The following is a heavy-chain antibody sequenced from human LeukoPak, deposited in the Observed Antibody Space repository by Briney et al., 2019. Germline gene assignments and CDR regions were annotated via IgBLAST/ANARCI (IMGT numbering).Heavy chain of an antibody. V-gene: IGHV1-2*02. CDR1: AYTFNGYY. CDR3: AREGYSSGNFNY. Sequence: ASVTVSCKASAYTFNGYYMYWVRQAPGPGLEWVGWINPNSGGRNYEQKFQGKVTMTRDTSISTAYMDLSRLRSDDAAVYYCAREGYSSGNFNYWGQGTLVTVSS. D-gene: IGHD6-19*01. J-gene: IGHJ4*02. CDR2: INPNSGGR.